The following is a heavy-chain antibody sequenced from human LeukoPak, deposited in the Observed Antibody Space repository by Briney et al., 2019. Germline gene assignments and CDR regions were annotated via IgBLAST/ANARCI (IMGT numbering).Heavy chain of an antibody. CDR1: GFTFSDYP. CDR3: AKSGEGRYYDSSGYFDY. D-gene: IGHD3-22*01. V-gene: IGHV3-23*01. CDR2: ISGSRGHT. Sequence: GGSLKLSCAGSGFTFSDYPMTWVRQAPGKGLEWVSAISGSRGHTYYADSVRGRFTISRDNSKNTLYLQMNSLRAEDTAVYYCAKSGEGRYYDSSGYFDYWGQGTLVTVSS. J-gene: IGHJ4*02.